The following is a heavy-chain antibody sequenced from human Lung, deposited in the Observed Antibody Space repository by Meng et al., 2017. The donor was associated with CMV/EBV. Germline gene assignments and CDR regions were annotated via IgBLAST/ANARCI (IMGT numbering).Heavy chain of an antibody. Sequence: GGSLRLSCAASGFTFSTYWMHWVRQAPGKGLVWVSRINSDGSTRYADSVRGRFTISRDNAKNTLYLQMNSLRAEDTAVYYCVLSPYSRSPQWGQGTLVTVSS. D-gene: IGHD6-6*01. J-gene: IGHJ4*02. CDR1: GFTFSTYW. CDR2: INSDGST. CDR3: VLSPYSRSPQ. V-gene: IGHV3-74*01.